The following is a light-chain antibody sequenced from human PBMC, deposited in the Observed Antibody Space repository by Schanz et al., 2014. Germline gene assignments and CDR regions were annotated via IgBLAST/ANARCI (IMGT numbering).Light chain of an antibody. CDR1: SSEIGDNY. CDR2: DNH. J-gene: IGLJ3*02. Sequence: QSVLTQPPSVSAAPGQKVTISCSGSSSEIGDNYVSWYQHIPGTAPKVLIYDNHYRPSGIPDRFSGSKSGTSATLGITGLQTGDEADYYCGTWDSSLSAAVFGGGTKLTVL. V-gene: IGLV1-51*01. CDR3: GTWDSSLSAAV.